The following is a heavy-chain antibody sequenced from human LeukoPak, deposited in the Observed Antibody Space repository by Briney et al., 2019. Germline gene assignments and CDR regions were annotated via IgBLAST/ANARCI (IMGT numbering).Heavy chain of an antibody. CDR2: IKQDGSEI. CDR3: ASSVSAGGYARY. Sequence: GGSLRLSCADSGFTFSSHWMSWVRQAPGKGLEWVANIKQDGSEIYYLDSVKGRFTISRDNAKNSLYLQMNSLRAEDTAVYYCASSVSAGGYARYWGQGSLASVSS. CDR1: GFTFSSHW. D-gene: IGHD5-12*01. V-gene: IGHV3-7*01. J-gene: IGHJ4*02.